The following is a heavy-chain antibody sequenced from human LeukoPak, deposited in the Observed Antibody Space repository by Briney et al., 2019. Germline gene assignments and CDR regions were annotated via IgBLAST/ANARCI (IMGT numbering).Heavy chain of an antibody. D-gene: IGHD6-19*01. CDR1: GFTFSSYA. CDR3: AKVAGYSSGYQYYYYYYMDV. J-gene: IGHJ6*03. V-gene: IGHV3-23*01. Sequence: PGGSLRLSRAASGFTFSSYAMSWVRQAPGKGLEWVSAISGSGGSTYYADSVKGRFTISRDNSKNTLYLQMNSLRAEDTAVYYCAKVAGYSSGYQYYYYYYMDVWGKGTTVTVSS. CDR2: ISGSGGST.